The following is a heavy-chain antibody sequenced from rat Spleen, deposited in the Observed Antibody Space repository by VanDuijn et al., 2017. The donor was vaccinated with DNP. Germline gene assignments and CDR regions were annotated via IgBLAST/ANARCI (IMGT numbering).Heavy chain of an antibody. D-gene: IGHD4-3*01. CDR2: IWTGGET. J-gene: IGHJ2*01. V-gene: IGHV2-30*01. CDR1: GFSLFSYN. CDR3: AREKFNSGYWDY. Sequence: QVQLKESGPSLVQPSQTLSLTCSVSGFSLFSYNVHWIRQPAGKGLEWMGVIWTGGETDYNSTLKSRLTFSRDTYQSQVFLKMNSLQTEDIATYYCAREKFNSGYWDYWGQGVMVTVSS.